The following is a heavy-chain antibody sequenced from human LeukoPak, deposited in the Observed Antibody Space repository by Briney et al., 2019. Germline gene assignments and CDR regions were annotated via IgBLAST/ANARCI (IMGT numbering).Heavy chain of an antibody. CDR2: IYYSGST. V-gene: IGHV4-59*01. Sequence: SETLSLTCTVSGGSISSYYWSWIRQPPGKGLEWIGYIYYSGSTNYNPSLKSRVTISVDTSKNQFSLKLSSVTAADTAVYYCARMYGGLLAPLYYYYGMDVWGQGTTVTVSS. D-gene: IGHD2-8*01. CDR1: GGSISSYY. CDR3: ARMYGGLLAPLYYYYGMDV. J-gene: IGHJ6*02.